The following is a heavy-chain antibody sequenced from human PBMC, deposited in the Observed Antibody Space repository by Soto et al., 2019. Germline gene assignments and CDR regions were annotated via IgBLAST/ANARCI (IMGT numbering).Heavy chain of an antibody. Sequence: XESLKISCKGCGYSFTSYWISWVRQMPGKGLEWMGRIDPSDSYTNYSPSFQGHVTISADKSISTAYLQWSSLKASDTAMYYCARHTYYYDSSGYSDFDYWGQGNLVTVSS. CDR3: ARHTYYYDSSGYSDFDY. D-gene: IGHD3-22*01. V-gene: IGHV5-10-1*01. J-gene: IGHJ4*02. CDR2: IDPSDSYT. CDR1: GYSFTSYW.